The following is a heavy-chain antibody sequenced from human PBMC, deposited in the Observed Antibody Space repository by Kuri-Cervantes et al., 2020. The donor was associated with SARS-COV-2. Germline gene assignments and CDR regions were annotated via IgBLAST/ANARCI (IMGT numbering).Heavy chain of an antibody. CDR3: ARRGSDVVVPAAGNWFDP. CDR2: INHSGST. CDR1: GGPFSGYY. D-gene: IGHD2-2*01. J-gene: IGHJ5*02. V-gene: IGHV4-34*01. Sequence: SETLSLTCAVYGGPFSGYYWSWIRQPPGKGLEWIGEINHSGSTNYNPSLKSRVTISVDTSKNQFSLKLSSVTAADTAVYYCARRGSDVVVPAAGNWFDPWGQGTLVTVSS.